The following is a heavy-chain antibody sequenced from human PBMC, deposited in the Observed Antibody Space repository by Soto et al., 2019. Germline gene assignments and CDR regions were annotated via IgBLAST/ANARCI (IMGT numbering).Heavy chain of an antibody. D-gene: IGHD3-10*01. Sequence: EVQLVESGGGLVKPGGSLRLSCAASGFTFSSYSMNWVRQAPGKGLEWVSSISSSSSYIYYADSVKGRFTISRDNAKNDLYMQMNSLRAEDTAVYYCARGVGPSWSYYNSYFDYWGQGTLVTVSS. CDR1: GFTFSSYS. CDR2: ISSSSSYI. J-gene: IGHJ4*02. V-gene: IGHV3-21*01. CDR3: ARGVGPSWSYYNSYFDY.